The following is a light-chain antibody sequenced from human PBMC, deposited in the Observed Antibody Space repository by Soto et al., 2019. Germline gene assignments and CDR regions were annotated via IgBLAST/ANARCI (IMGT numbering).Light chain of an antibody. Sequence: DFVMTQSPDSLAVSLGERATINCKSSRSVLSNSNNKNYLAWYQQKPGQPPKLLIYWASARESGVPERFSGSGSGTDFPLSISRLQAGDVAVYYCQQYYAIPYNLGQGTKLQIK. J-gene: IGKJ2*01. CDR1: RSVLSNSNNKNY. CDR3: QQYYAIPYN. V-gene: IGKV4-1*01. CDR2: WAS.